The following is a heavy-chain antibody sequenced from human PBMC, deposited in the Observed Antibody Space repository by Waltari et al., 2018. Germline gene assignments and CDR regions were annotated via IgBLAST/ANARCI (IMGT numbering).Heavy chain of an antibody. J-gene: IGHJ4*02. CDR1: GSTFTAYY. CDR3: ATGIVVDHYFDY. D-gene: IGHD2-21*01. CDR2: VDPEDGET. V-gene: IGHV1-69-2*01. Sequence: EVQLVQSGAEVKKPGATVKISCKASGSTFTAYYMPWVQQAPGKGLEWMGRVDPEDGETIYAEKFQGRVTITADTSTDTAYMELSSLRSEDTAVYYCATGIVVDHYFDYWGQGTLVTVSS.